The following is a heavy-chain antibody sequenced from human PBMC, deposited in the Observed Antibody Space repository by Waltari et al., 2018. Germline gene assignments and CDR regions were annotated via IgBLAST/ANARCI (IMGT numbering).Heavy chain of an antibody. CDR3: AREGGVPDGYNLGFDY. V-gene: IGHV3-48*03. CDR1: GFTFSSYE. Sequence: EVQLVESGGGLVQPGGSLRLSCAASGFTFSSYEMNWVRQAPGKGLEWVSYISSSGSTIYYAGPVKGRFTISRDNAKNSLYLQMNSLRAEDTAVYYCAREGGVPDGYNLGFDYWGQGTLVTVSS. D-gene: IGHD5-12*01. J-gene: IGHJ4*02. CDR2: ISSSGSTI.